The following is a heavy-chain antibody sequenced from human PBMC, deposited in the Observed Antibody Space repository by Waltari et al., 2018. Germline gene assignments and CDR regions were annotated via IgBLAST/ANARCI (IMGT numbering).Heavy chain of an antibody. J-gene: IGHJ4*02. D-gene: IGHD4-17*01. Sequence: QLQLQESGPGLVKPSETLSLTYTVSGVSISSSSDYWGWIRQPPGKGLEWIANIYYTGNTYYNASLKSRVTISVDTSKNQFSLKMRTVTAADTAVYYCARLARYGDSGLDYWGQGTLVSVSS. V-gene: IGHV4-39*01. CDR2: IYYTGNT. CDR1: GVSISSSSDY. CDR3: ARLARYGDSGLDY.